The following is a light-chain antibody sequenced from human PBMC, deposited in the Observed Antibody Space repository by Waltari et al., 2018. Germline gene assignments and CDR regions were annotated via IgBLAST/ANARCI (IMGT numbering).Light chain of an antibody. J-gene: IGLJ3*02. CDR3: QTGGHGTWV. Sequence: QLVLTQSPSASASLGASVKLTCTLSSGHSSNIIAWLQQQPEKGPRYLMKVNSEGSHSKGDDIPDRFSGSSSGAERYLTISSVQSEDEADYYCQTGGHGTWVFGGGTTLTVL. CDR1: SGHSSNI. V-gene: IGLV4-69*01. CDR2: VNSEGSH.